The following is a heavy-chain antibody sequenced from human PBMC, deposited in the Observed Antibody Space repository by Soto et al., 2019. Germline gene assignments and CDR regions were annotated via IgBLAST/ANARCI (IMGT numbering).Heavy chain of an antibody. V-gene: IGHV3-30*04. Sequence: GSLRLSCAASGFAFNKYAMHWVRQAPGKGLEWVAVISFDEVRKGYSDSVKGRFTISRDNSKNTLFLQMNTLRTEDTAVYYCASLYYYSLTQYFDYWGQGTLVTVSS. CDR3: ASLYYYSLTQYFDY. D-gene: IGHD3-16*01. CDR2: ISFDEVRK. CDR1: GFAFNKYA. J-gene: IGHJ4*02.